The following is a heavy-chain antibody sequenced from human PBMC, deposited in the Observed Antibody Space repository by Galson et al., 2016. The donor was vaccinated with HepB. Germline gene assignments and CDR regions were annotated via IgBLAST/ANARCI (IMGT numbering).Heavy chain of an antibody. CDR3: ARENNQLVAAAINYYGLHI. D-gene: IGHD2-2*01. J-gene: IGHJ6*02. V-gene: IGHV1-69*13. CDR1: GGTFGRYA. CDR2: SIPIFGRT. Sequence: SVKVSCKASGGTFGRYAIIWLRQAPGQGLEWMGGSIPIFGRTTYAHKFQGRVTVTADESTSTAYMELRSLRSEDTAISYCARENNQLVAAAINYYGLHIWGQGTTVTVPS.